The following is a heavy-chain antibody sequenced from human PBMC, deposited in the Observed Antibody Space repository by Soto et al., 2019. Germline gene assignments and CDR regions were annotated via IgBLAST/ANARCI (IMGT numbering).Heavy chain of an antibody. CDR1: GYSISSRNW. Sequence: PSETLSLTCAVSGYSISSRNWWGWIRQPPGKGLEWIGYIYYSGTTYYNPSLKSRVTMSVDTSKNTLFLQVNSLSEEDTAVYYCASWGGIASPAYDGSLAPYDYWGQGTLVTVSS. V-gene: IGHV4-28*01. CDR2: IYYSGTT. J-gene: IGHJ4*02. D-gene: IGHD6-13*01. CDR3: ASWGGIASPAYDGSLAPYDY.